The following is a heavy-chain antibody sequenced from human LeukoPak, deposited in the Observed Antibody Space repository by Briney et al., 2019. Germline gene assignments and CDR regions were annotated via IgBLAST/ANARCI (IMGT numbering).Heavy chain of an antibody. D-gene: IGHD2-8*01. CDR2: ISWDGGST. Sequence: GGSLRLSCAASGFTLDDYAMHWVRQAPGKGLEWVSLISWDGGSTYYADSVKGRFTISRDNSKNSLYLQMNSLRAEDTALYYCAKDYCTNGVCYVFDYWGQGTLVTVSS. V-gene: IGHV3-43D*04. CDR1: GFTLDDYA. CDR3: AKDYCTNGVCYVFDY. J-gene: IGHJ4*02.